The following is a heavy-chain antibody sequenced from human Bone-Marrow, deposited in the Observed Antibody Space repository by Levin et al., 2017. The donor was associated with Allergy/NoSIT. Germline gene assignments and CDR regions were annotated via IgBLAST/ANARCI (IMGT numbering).Heavy chain of an antibody. D-gene: IGHD2-2*02. Sequence: SETLSLTCTVSGGSVSSDSYYWGWIRQPPGKGPEWVGSIYHTGLTHYNPSLKSRVTISVDTSKTHFSLTLKSVTAADTAVYYCARDFWYTHGKTGFDIWGPGTTVTVSS. CDR1: GGSVSSDSYY. CDR2: IYHTGLT. CDR3: ARDFWYTHGKTGFDI. J-gene: IGHJ3*02. V-gene: IGHV4-39*07.